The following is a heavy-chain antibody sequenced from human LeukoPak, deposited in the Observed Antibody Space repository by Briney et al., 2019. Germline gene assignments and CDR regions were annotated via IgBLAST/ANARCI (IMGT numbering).Heavy chain of an antibody. D-gene: IGHD3-22*01. J-gene: IGHJ1*01. CDR3: ARGEYYYDSTPAEYFQH. Sequence: GGSLRLSCAVSGFSFDTYWMTWVRQAPGKGLEWVANIKQDGSEKYYVDSVKGRFTISRDNAKNSLYLQMNSLRAEDTAVYYCARGEYYYDSTPAEYFQHWGQGTLVTVSS. V-gene: IGHV3-7*04. CDR2: IKQDGSEK. CDR1: GFSFDTYW.